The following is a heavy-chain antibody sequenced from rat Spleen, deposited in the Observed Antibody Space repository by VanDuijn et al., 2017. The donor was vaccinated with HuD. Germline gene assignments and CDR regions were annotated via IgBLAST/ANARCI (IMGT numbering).Heavy chain of an antibody. CDR2: IIYDGSRT. Sequence: EVQLVETGGGLVQPGRSLKLSCVASGFTFSNYGMHWIRQAPKKGLEWVATIIYDGSRTYYRDSVKGRFTISRDNAENTVYLQMNSLRSEDTATYYCAKEGFGVTFAYWGQGTLVTVSS. J-gene: IGHJ3*01. V-gene: IGHV5-19*01. D-gene: IGHD4-3*01. CDR3: AKEGFGVTFAY. CDR1: GFTFSNYG.